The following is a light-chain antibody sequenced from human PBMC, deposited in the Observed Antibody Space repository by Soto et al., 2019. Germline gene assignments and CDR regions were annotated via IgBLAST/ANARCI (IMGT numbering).Light chain of an antibody. CDR2: DVT. Sequence: QSALTQPRSVSGSPGQSVTISCTGSSSDVGGYNYVSWYQQYPGKAPKLMIYDVTERPSGVPDRFSGSKSGNRASLTIAGLQAEDEADYYCCSYAGSYTEIFGGGTKLTVL. J-gene: IGLJ2*01. CDR1: SSDVGGYNY. V-gene: IGLV2-11*01. CDR3: CSYAGSYTEI.